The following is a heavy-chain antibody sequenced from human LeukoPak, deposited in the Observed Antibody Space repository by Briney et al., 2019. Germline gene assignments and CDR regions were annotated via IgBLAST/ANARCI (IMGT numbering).Heavy chain of an antibody. Sequence: TLSLTCTISGGSISSGGHYWSWIRQHPGKGLEWIGYIYYSGSTYYNPSLKSRVIISVDTSKNQFSLKLTSVTAADTAVYYCAREHSSSSYFDYWGQGTLVTVSS. J-gene: IGHJ4*02. CDR1: GGSISSGGHY. D-gene: IGHD6-6*01. V-gene: IGHV4-31*03. CDR2: IYYSGST. CDR3: AREHSSSSYFDY.